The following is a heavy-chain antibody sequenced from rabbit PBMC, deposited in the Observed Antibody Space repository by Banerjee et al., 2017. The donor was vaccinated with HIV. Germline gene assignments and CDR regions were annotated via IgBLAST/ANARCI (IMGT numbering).Heavy chain of an antibody. Sequence: QQQLEESGGGLVKPGGTLTLTCKASGIDFSSDSYMCWVRQAPGKGLEWIACIEAGSSGFTYFASWAKGRFTISKTSSTTVTLQMTSLTAADTATYFCARDLVAVIGWNFSLWGPGTLVTVS. CDR3: ARDLVAVIGWNFSL. J-gene: IGHJ4*01. V-gene: IGHV1S45*01. CDR1: GIDFSSDSY. CDR2: IEAGSSGFT. D-gene: IGHD1-1*01.